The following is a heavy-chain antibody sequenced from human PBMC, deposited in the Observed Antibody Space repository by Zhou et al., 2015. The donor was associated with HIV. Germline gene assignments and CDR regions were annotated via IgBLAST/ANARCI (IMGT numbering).Heavy chain of an antibody. D-gene: IGHD3-16*01. CDR2: VTPFLGTA. CDR3: EFYYASGSHVGLDV. CDR1: GGTFSSYG. Sequence: QVQLVQSGAEVKKPGSSVTVSCKTSGGTFSSYGISWVRQAPGQGLEWVGGVTPFLGTANYAQNFQGRVSITADKSTTTVYMELTSLRSEDTAVYYCEFYYASGSHVGLDVWGQGTTVTVSS. J-gene: IGHJ6*02. V-gene: IGHV1-69*06.